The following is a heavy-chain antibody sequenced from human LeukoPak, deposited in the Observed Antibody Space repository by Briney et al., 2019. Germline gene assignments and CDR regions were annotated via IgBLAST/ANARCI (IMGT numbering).Heavy chain of an antibody. Sequence: PGGSLRLSCAASGFTFSSYAMHWVRQAPGKGLEWVAVIAYDGSRAFYADSVKGRFTISGDNSKNTMSVQMDDLRAEDTAVYYCTRYNDDHFDYWGQGTLVTVSS. CDR2: IAYDGSRA. D-gene: IGHD3-3*01. CDR3: TRYNDDHFDY. CDR1: GFTFSSYA. J-gene: IGHJ4*02. V-gene: IGHV3-30*04.